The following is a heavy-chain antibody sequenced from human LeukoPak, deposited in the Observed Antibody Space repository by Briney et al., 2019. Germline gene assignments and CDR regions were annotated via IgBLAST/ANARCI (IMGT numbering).Heavy chain of an antibody. J-gene: IGHJ4*02. D-gene: IGHD2-21*02. CDR3: ATGTQIRETAY. Sequence: PGGSLRLSCAASGFTFTMFGMNWVRQAPGKGPEWVSYIDGHSGIIYYADSVKGRFTISRDNAKNSLYLQMNSLRAEDTAVYYCATGTQIRETAYWGQGTLVTVSS. CDR2: IDGHSGII. V-gene: IGHV3-48*04. CDR1: GFTFTMFG.